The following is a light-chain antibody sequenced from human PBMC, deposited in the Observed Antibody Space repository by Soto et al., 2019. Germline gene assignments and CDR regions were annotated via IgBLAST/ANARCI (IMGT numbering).Light chain of an antibody. V-gene: IGLV2-14*01. CDR3: SSYTNINTRACV. Sequence: QSALTQPASVSGSPGQSITISCTGTSGDIGSYNRVSWYQQHPGKAPKLIIYEVTDRPSGVSNRFSGSKSGNTASLTISGLQAEDEGEYSCSSYTNINTRACVFGTGTKVTVL. CDR2: EVT. CDR1: SGDIGSYNR. J-gene: IGLJ1*01.